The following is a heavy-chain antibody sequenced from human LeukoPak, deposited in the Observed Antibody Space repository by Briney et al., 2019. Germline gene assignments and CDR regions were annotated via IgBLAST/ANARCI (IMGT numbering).Heavy chain of an antibody. V-gene: IGHV3-23*01. CDR2: ISGSGGST. D-gene: IGHD6-19*01. CDR3: AKAIAVAGTPLDY. J-gene: IGHJ4*02. CDR1: GFTFSSYA. Sequence: GGSLRLPCAASGFTFSSYAMSWVRQAPGKGLEWVSAISGSGGSTYYADSVKGRFTISRDNSKNTLYLQMNSLRAEDTAVYYCAKAIAVAGTPLDYWGQGTLVTVSS.